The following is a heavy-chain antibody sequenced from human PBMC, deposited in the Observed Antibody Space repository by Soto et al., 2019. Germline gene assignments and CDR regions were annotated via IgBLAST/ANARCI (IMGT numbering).Heavy chain of an antibody. J-gene: IGHJ5*02. CDR3: AHRRNCGRGYWFDP. V-gene: IGHV2-5*02. CDR1: GFSLSTSGVG. Sequence: QITLKESGPTLVKPTQTLTLTCTFSGFSLSTSGVGVGWIRQPPGKALEWLALIDWDDDKYYSPSLKSRLTITKDTSKDQVVLTMTNMDPVDTATYYCAHRRNCGRGYWFDPWGQGTLVTVSS. CDR2: IDWDDDK. D-gene: IGHD7-27*01.